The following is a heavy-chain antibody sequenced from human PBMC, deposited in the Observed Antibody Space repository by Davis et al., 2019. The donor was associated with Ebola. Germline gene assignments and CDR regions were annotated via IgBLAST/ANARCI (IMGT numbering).Heavy chain of an antibody. CDR1: GYTFTSYG. CDR3: ARDGSGWYHYYYGMDV. V-gene: IGHV1-18*01. Sequence: ASVKVSCKASGYTFTSYGISWVRQAPGQGLEWMGWISAYNGNTNYAQKLQGRVTMTTDTSTSTAYMELRSLRSDDTAVYYCARDGSGWYHYYYGMDVWGQGTTVTVSS. CDR2: ISAYNGNT. J-gene: IGHJ6*02. D-gene: IGHD6-19*01.